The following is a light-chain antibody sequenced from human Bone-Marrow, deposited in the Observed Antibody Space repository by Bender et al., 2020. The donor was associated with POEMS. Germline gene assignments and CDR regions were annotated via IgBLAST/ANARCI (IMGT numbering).Light chain of an antibody. CDR2: RSD. Sequence: QSVVTQPPSLSEAPRQRVTISCSGSSSNIGNHGVNWYQHLPGTAPKLLIYRSDQRPSGVPDRFSGSKSGTSASLAISGLRSEDEADYYCAAWDNSLSGRVFGGGTKLTVL. CDR3: AAWDNSLSGRV. J-gene: IGLJ3*02. V-gene: IGLV1-47*01. CDR1: SSNIGNHG.